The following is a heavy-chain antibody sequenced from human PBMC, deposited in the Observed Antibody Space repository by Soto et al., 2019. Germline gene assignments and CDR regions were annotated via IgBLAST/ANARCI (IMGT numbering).Heavy chain of an antibody. CDR2: VYYSGST. Sequence: SETLSLTCTLSGGSISGYYWSWIRQPPGKGLEWIGYVYYSGSTKYNPSLESRVTISVDMSNNQFSLMLTSVTAADTAVYYCAKYRRTDAEGYRLDFWGQGTLVTVSS. CDR3: AKYRRTDAEGYRLDF. V-gene: IGHV4-59*01. J-gene: IGHJ4*02. CDR1: GGSISGYY. D-gene: IGHD5-12*01.